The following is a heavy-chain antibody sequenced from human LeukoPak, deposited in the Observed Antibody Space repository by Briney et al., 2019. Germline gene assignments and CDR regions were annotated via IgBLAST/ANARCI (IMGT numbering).Heavy chain of an antibody. V-gene: IGHV4-4*07. CDR1: GGSISSYY. Sequence: SETLSLTCTVSGGSISSYYWSWIRRPAGKRLEWIGRFYASGSATYNPSLKSRVTMSVDTSKNQLSLKVYSVTAADTAVYYCGRTDCSGGSCYSSDNWGQGTLVTVSS. J-gene: IGHJ4*02. CDR3: GRTDCSGGSCYSSDN. D-gene: IGHD2-15*01. CDR2: FYASGSA.